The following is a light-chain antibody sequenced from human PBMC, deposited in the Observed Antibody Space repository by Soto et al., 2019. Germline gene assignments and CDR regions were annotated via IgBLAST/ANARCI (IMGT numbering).Light chain of an antibody. CDR3: LAWDASLSAWV. Sequence: QSALTQPASVSGSPGQSITISCTGTSSDVGGYNYVSWYQQHPGKAPKLLIYEVSNRPSGVSHRFSGSKSGNTASLTISGLQAEDEADYYCLAWDASLSAWVFGGGTKVTVL. CDR2: EVS. V-gene: IGLV2-14*01. CDR1: SSDVGGYNY. J-gene: IGLJ3*02.